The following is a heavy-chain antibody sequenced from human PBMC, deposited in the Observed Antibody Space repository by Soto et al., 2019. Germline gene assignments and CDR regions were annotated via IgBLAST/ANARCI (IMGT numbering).Heavy chain of an antibody. CDR3: AKDAIANDGIWLMDS. V-gene: IGHV3-23*01. CDR1: GSMFSDYA. Sequence: GGSLRLSCAASGSMFSDYAMTWARQAPGKELEWVSGLLRPGRSTYYADSVKGRFTISGDTSANTVYLQMDSLRAEDTAVYYCAKDAIANDGIWLMDSWGQGTVVTVS. J-gene: IGHJ5*02. CDR2: LLRPGRST. D-gene: IGHD3-16*01.